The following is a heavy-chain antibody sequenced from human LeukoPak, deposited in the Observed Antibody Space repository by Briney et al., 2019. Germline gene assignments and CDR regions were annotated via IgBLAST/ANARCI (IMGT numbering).Heavy chain of an antibody. J-gene: IGHJ4*02. Sequence: PGGSLRLSCAASGFTFSSYAMHWVRQAPGKGLEWEAVISYDGSNKYYADSVKGRFTISRDNSKNTLYLQMNSLRAEDTAVYYCARDTTQYYYDSSGYSSYFDYWGQGTLVTVSS. CDR1: GFTFSSYA. V-gene: IGHV3-30-3*01. D-gene: IGHD3-22*01. CDR3: ARDTTQYYYDSSGYSSYFDY. CDR2: ISYDGSNK.